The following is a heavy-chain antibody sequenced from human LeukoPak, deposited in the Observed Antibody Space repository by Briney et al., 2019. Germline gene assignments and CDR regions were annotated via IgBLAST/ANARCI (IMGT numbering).Heavy chain of an antibody. V-gene: IGHV1-69*02. CDR1: GATFSSYT. CDR3: AGCYCSSTSCYDWFDP. D-gene: IGHD2-2*01. CDR2: IIPILGIA. J-gene: IGHJ5*02. Sequence: SSVKVSCKASGATFSSYTISWVRQAPGQGLEWMGRIIPILGIANYAQKFQGRVTITADKSTSTAYMELSSLRSEDTAVYYCAGCYCSSTSCYDWFDPWGQGTLVTVSS.